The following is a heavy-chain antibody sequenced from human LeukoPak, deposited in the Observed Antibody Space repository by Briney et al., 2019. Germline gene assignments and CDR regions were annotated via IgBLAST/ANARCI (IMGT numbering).Heavy chain of an antibody. Sequence: PSETLSLTCAVYGGSFSGYYWSWVRQAPGKGLEWVSAISGSGGSTYYADSVKGRFTISRDNSKNTLYLQMNSLRAEDTAVYYCAKDDPYSGSYFFDYWGQGTLVTVSS. D-gene: IGHD1-26*01. V-gene: IGHV3-23*01. CDR1: GGSFSGYY. J-gene: IGHJ4*02. CDR3: AKDDPYSGSYFFDY. CDR2: ISGSGGST.